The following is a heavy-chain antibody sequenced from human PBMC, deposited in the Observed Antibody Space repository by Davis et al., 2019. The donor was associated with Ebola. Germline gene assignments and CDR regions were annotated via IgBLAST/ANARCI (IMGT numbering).Heavy chain of an antibody. J-gene: IGHJ5*02. V-gene: IGHV3-7*03. CDR2: TNQDGSEN. D-gene: IGHD1-26*01. CDR1: GFTFSRYW. CDR3: ARIIVGAP. Sequence: PGGSLRLSCAASGFTFSRYWMTWVRQAPGKGLEWVANTNQDGSENYYVDSVKGRFTISRDNAKNSLYLRMNSLRAEDTAVYYCARIIVGAPWGQGTLVTVSS.